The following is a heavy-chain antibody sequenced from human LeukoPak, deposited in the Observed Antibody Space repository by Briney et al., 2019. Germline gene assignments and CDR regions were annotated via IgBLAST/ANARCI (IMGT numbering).Heavy chain of an antibody. CDR1: GFTFSSYW. CDR3: SRGGMYSYGPFDN. D-gene: IGHD5-18*01. CDR2: IFSDGSTT. Sequence: GGSLRLSCAASGFTFSSYWMHWVRQAPGKGLVRVSRIFSDGSTTRYADSVKGRFTISRDNAKNTLYLQMNSLRAEDTAVYYCSRGGMYSYGPFDNWGQGTLVTVSS. J-gene: IGHJ4*02. V-gene: IGHV3-74*01.